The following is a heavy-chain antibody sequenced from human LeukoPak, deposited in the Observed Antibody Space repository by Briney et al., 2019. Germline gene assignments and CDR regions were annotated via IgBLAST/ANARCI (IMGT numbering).Heavy chain of an antibody. J-gene: IGHJ4*02. V-gene: IGHV4-59*01. CDR3: ARGTLGGYSSGWPFFDY. CDR1: GGSITSDY. D-gene: IGHD6-19*01. Sequence: PSETLSLTCTVSGGSITSDYWSWIRQPPGKGLEWIGYIYYSGSGNNNPSLKSRVTISVDTSKNQFSLRLTSVTAADTAVYYCARGTLGGYSSGWPFFDYWGQGTLVTVSS. CDR2: IYYSGSG.